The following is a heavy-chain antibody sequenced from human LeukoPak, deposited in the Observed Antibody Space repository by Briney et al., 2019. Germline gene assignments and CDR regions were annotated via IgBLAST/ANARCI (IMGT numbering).Heavy chain of an antibody. J-gene: IGHJ4*02. CDR3: ASSPMAYCSSTSCPIVLDY. Sequence: SETLSLTCTVSGGSISSGDYYWSWIRQPPGKGLEWIGYIYYSGSTYYNPSLKSRVTVSVDTSKNQFSLKLSSVTAADTAVYYCASSPMAYCSSTSCPIVLDYWGQGTLVTVSS. CDR2: IYYSGST. CDR1: GGSISSGDYY. D-gene: IGHD2-2*01. V-gene: IGHV4-30-4*01.